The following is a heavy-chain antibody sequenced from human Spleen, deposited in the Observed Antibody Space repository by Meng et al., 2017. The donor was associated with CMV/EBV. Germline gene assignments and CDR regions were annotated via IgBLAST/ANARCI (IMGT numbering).Heavy chain of an antibody. CDR1: GDSVSSNTPA. V-gene: IGHV6-1*01. J-gene: IGHJ5*01. CDR2: TYNRSKWYN. D-gene: IGHD1-7*01. Sequence: SQTLSLTCAMSGDSVSSNTPAWNWIRQAPSRGLEWLGRTYNRSKWYNDYAVSVKSRVTITADTTNNQFYLQLNSVTPEDTALYYCSRARNWNYGLGFVGNRFDSWGQGTLVTVSS. CDR3: SRARNWNYGLGFVGNRFDS.